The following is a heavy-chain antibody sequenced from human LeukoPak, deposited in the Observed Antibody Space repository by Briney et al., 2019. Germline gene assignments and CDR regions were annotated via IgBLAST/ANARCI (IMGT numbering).Heavy chain of an antibody. J-gene: IGHJ4*02. CDR1: GFTFSSYA. V-gene: IGHV3-30-3*01. CDR3: ARAAGTVYGISPFDY. CDR2: ISYDGSSK. Sequence: GRSLRLSCAASGFTFSSYAMHWVRQAPGKGLEWVAVISYDGSSKYYADSVKGRFTISRDNSKNTLYLQMNSLRAEDTAVYYCARAAGTVYGISPFDYWGQGTLVTVSS. D-gene: IGHD6-13*01.